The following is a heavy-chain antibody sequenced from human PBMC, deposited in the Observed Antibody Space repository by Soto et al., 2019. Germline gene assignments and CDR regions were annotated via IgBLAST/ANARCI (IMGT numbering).Heavy chain of an antibody. Sequence: QLQLQESGPGLVKPSETLSLTCTVSGGSISSSSYYWGWIRQPPGKGLEWIGSIYYSGSTYYNPSLKSRVTISVDTSKNQFSLKLSSVTAADTAVYYCARGIAAAGLKPPYDYWGQGTLVTVSS. CDR3: ARGIAAAGLKPPYDY. D-gene: IGHD6-13*01. J-gene: IGHJ4*02. V-gene: IGHV4-39*01. CDR1: GGSISSSSYY. CDR2: IYYSGST.